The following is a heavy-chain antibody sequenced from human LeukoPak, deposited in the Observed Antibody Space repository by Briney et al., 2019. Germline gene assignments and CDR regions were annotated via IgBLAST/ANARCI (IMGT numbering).Heavy chain of an antibody. CDR2: IIPIFGTA. D-gene: IGHD3-10*01. CDR3: ARGYYYYGSGSYHMGP. J-gene: IGHJ5*02. CDR1: GGTFSSYA. V-gene: IGHV1-69*13. Sequence: SVKVSCKASGGTFSSYAISWVRQAPGQGLEWMGGIIPIFGTANYAQKFQGRVTITADESTSTAYMELSSLRSDDTAVYYCARGYYYYGSGSYHMGPWGQGTLVTVSS.